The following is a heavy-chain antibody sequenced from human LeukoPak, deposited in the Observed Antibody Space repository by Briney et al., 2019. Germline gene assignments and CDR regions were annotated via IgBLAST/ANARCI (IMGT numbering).Heavy chain of an antibody. Sequence: AGGSLRLSCAASGFTFSSYVMSWVRRAPGKGLEWVSGIRAGGGSTNFADSVRGRFTLSTDNSKNTLYLQMNSLRAEDAAIYYCAKDGGSGMGFDPWGQGTLVTVSS. D-gene: IGHD3-10*01. CDR3: AKDGGSGMGFDP. CDR1: GFTFSSYV. J-gene: IGHJ5*02. CDR2: IRAGGGST. V-gene: IGHV3-23*01.